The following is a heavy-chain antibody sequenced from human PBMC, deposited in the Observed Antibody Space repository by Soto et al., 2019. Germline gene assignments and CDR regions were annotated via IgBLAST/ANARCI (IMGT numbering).Heavy chain of an antibody. J-gene: IGHJ6*02. CDR2: MNPNGGNT. V-gene: IGHV1-8*01. CDR3: AYYPGGYYYGLNV. Sequence: ASVKVSCKASGYTFTRYDINWVRQATGQGLEWMGWMNPNGGNTGYAQKFQGRVTMTRDTFIDTAYMELSSLRSEDTAVYYCAYYPGGYYYGLNVWGQGTTVTVSS. D-gene: IGHD3-3*01. CDR1: GYTFTRYD.